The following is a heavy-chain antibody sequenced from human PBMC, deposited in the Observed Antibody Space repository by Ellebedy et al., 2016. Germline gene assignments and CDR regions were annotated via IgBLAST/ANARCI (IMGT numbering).Heavy chain of an antibody. Sequence: SQTLSLTCXVYGGSFSGYYWSWIRQPPGKGLEWIGEINHSGSTNYNPSLKSRVTISVDTSKNQFSLKLSSVTAADTAVYYCARGVGAYFDYWGQGTLVTVSS. D-gene: IGHD1-26*01. CDR1: GGSFSGYY. CDR3: ARGVGAYFDY. CDR2: INHSGST. J-gene: IGHJ4*02. V-gene: IGHV4-34*01.